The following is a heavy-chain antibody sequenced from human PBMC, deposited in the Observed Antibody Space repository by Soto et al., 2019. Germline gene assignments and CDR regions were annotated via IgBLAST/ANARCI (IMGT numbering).Heavy chain of an antibody. V-gene: IGHV4-39*01. J-gene: IGHJ4*02. Sequence: SETLSLTCTVSGGSFSSNTDYWGWIRQPPGKGLECIGSISSSGKTYYDPSLKSRVTISVDTSKDQFSLRVSSVTAADAAVYYCARHIGYTDSSRFDDWGPGTLVTVSS. CDR3: ARHIGYTDSSRFDD. D-gene: IGHD6-13*01. CDR2: ISSSGKT. CDR1: GGSFSSNTDY.